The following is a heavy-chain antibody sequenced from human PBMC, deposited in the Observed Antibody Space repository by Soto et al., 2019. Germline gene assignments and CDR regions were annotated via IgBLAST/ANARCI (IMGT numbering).Heavy chain of an antibody. CDR3: ARQQQQPMFIP. CDR1: GGSISSSSYY. V-gene: IGHV4-39*01. Sequence: PSETLSLTCAVSGGSISSSSYYWGWIRQPPGKGLEWIGSIYYSGSTYYNPSLKSRVTISVDTSKNQFSLKLSSVTAADTAVYYCARQQQQPMFIPWGQGTLVTVSS. CDR2: IYYSGST. D-gene: IGHD6-13*01. J-gene: IGHJ4*02.